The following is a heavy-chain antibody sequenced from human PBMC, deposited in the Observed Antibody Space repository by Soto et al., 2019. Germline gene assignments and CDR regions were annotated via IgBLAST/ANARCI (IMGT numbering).Heavy chain of an antibody. CDR3: ARDSGSSSSTTTEAFDI. J-gene: IGHJ3*02. Sequence: QVQLVESGGGVVQPGRSLRLSCAASGFTFSSYAMHWVRQAPGKGLEWVAVISYDGSNKYYADSVKGRFTISRDNSKNTLYLQMNSLRAEDTAVYYCARDSGSSSSTTTEAFDIWGQGTMVTVSS. D-gene: IGHD6-6*01. CDR1: GFTFSSYA. V-gene: IGHV3-30-3*01. CDR2: ISYDGSNK.